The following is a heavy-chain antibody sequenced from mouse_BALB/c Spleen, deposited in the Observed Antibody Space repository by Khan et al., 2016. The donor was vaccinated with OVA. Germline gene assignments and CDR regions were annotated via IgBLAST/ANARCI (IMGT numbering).Heavy chain of an antibody. V-gene: IGHV2-2*02. D-gene: IGHD1-1*02. J-gene: IGHJ2*01. CDR2: IWNGGST. Sequence: QVQLKQSGPGLVQPSQSLSITCTVSGFSLTNYGVHWVRQSPGKGLEWLGMIWNGGSTDYNATFISRLSISKDNSKSQVFFKMNSLEGNDTAIYYCARNRNGYFDYWGQGTTLTVFS. CDR3: ARNRNGYFDY. CDR1: GFSLTNYG.